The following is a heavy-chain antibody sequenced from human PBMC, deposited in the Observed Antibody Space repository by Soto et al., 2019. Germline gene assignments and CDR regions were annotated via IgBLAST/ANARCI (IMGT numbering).Heavy chain of an antibody. CDR2: IYYSGST. CDR3: ARPMHYGERDDAFDI. Sequence: PSETLSLTCTVSGGSISSSSYYWGWIRQPPGKGLEWIGSIYYSGSTYYNPSLKSRVTISVDTSKNQFSLKPSSVTAADTAVYYFARPMHYGERDDAFDIWGQGTMVTVS. CDR1: GGSISSSSYY. V-gene: IGHV4-39*01. D-gene: IGHD4-17*01. J-gene: IGHJ3*02.